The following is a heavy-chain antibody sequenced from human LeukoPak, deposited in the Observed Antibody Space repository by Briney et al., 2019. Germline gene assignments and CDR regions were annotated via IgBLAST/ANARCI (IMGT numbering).Heavy chain of an antibody. V-gene: IGHV3-49*04. CDR2: IRSKAYGGTT. D-gene: IGHD2-2*01. Sequence: SGGSLRLSCTASGFTFGDYAMSWVRQAPGKGLEWVGFIRSKAYGGTTEYAASVKGRFTISRDDSKSIAYLQMNSLKTEDTAVYYCTRGARPAAVLWTFDYWGQGTLVTVSS. CDR3: TRGARPAAVLWTFDY. CDR1: GFTFGDYA. J-gene: IGHJ4*02.